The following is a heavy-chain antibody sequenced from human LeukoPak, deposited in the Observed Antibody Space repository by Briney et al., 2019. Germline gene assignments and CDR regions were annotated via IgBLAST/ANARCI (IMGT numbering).Heavy chain of an antibody. CDR2: INAGNGNT. CDR3: ARDPAAMYWFDP. D-gene: IGHD2-2*01. J-gene: IGHJ5*02. Sequence: ASVKVSCKASGYTFTSYAMHWVRQAPGQRLEWMGWINAGNGNTKYSQKFQGRVTITRDTSASTAYMELSSLRSEDTAVYYRARDPAAMYWFDPWGQGTLVTVSS. V-gene: IGHV1-3*01. CDR1: GYTFTSYA.